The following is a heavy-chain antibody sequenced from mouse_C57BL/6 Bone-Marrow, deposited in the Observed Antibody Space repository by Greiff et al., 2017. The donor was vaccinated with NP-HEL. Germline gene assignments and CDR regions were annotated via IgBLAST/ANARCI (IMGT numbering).Heavy chain of an antibody. CDR1: GYTFTSYW. CDR2: IYPGSGST. CDR3: AREVFTVVATGDY. J-gene: IGHJ2*01. D-gene: IGHD1-1*01. Sequence: VQLQQPGAELVKPGASVKMSCKASGYTFTSYWITWVKQRPGQGLEWIGDIYPGSGSTNYNEKFKSKATLTVDTSSSTAYMQLSSLTSEDSAVYYCAREVFTVVATGDYWGQGTTLTVSS. V-gene: IGHV1-55*01.